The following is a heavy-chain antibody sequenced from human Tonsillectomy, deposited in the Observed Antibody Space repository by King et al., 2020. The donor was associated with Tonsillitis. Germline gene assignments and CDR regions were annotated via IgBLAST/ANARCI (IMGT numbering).Heavy chain of an antibody. V-gene: IGHV5-51*01. J-gene: IGHJ4*02. Sequence: QLVQSGAEVKKPGESLEISCKGSGYSFTSYWIGWVRQMPGKGLEWMGIIYPGDSDTRYSPSFQGQVTISADKSISTAYLQWSSLKASDTAMYYCARLGPYLGATRPFDYWGQGTLVTVSS. CDR1: GYSFTSYW. CDR2: IYPGDSDT. CDR3: ARLGPYLGATRPFDY. D-gene: IGHD1-26*01.